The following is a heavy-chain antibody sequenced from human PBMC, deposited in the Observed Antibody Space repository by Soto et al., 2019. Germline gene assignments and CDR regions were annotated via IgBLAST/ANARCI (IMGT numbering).Heavy chain of an antibody. CDR3: ARIGNFYGSGSYYDTPFDS. D-gene: IGHD3-10*01. V-gene: IGHV4-30-4*01. Sequence: PSETLSLTCTVSGGSISSGAYYWSWVRQPPGKGLEWIGYIYYSGGTYYNPSLKSRVTISIDTSRNQFSLKLNSVTAADTAIFYCARIGNFYGSGSYYDTPFDSWGQGTLVTVSS. CDR2: IYYSGGT. CDR1: GGSISSGAYY. J-gene: IGHJ4*02.